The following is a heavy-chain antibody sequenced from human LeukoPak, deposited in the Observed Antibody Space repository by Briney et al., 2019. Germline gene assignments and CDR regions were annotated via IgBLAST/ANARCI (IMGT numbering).Heavy chain of an antibody. V-gene: IGHV4-31*03. CDR3: ARHPYYDILTGYPQNWFDP. CDR1: GGSISSGGYY. J-gene: IGHJ5*02. CDR2: IYHSGST. D-gene: IGHD3-9*01. Sequence: PSQTLSLTCTVSGGSISSGGYYWSWIRQQPGTGQEWIGYIYHSGSTYYNPSLKSRVTISVDTSKNQFSLKLSSVTAADTAVYYCARHPYYDILTGYPQNWFDPWGQGTLVTVSS.